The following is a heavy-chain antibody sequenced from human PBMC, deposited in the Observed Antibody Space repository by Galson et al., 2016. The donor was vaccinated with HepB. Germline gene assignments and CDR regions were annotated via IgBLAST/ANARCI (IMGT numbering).Heavy chain of an antibody. CDR3: ANEEIAAAGTALDY. Sequence: SLRLSCAVSGFRVSAHHVGWFRQAPGKGLECVSVLYGGGGTYHTDPVKGRFIVSRANSKNILYLQMNSITAEDTATYFCANEEIAAAGTALDYWGRGTLVTVSS. V-gene: IGHV3-53*01. J-gene: IGHJ4*02. CDR2: LYGGGGT. CDR1: GFRVSAHH. D-gene: IGHD6-13*01.